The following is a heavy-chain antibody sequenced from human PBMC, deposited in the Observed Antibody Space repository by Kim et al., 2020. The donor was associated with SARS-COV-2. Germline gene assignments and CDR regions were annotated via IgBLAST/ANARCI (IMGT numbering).Heavy chain of an antibody. V-gene: IGHV4-34*01. CDR1: GGSFSGYY. Sequence: SETLSLTCAVYGGSFSGYYWSWIRQPPGKGLEWIGEINHSGSTNYNPSLKSRVTISVDTSKNQFSLKLSSVTAADTAVYYCARPGTAFGELSAFDYWGQGTLVTVSS. CDR2: INHSGST. D-gene: IGHD3-10*01. CDR3: ARPGTAFGELSAFDY. J-gene: IGHJ4*02.